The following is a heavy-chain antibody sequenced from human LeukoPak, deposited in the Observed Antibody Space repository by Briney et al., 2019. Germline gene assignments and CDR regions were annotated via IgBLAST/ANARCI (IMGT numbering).Heavy chain of an antibody. CDR2: ISSSSSYI. CDR3: ARDREVRGVIWGTYGMDV. Sequence: GGSLRLSCAASGFTFSSYSMNWVRQAPGKGLEWVSSISSSSSYIYYADSVKGRFTISRDNAKNSLYLQMNSLRAEDTAVYYCARDREVRGVIWGTYGMDVWGQGTTVTVSS. CDR1: GFTFSSYS. V-gene: IGHV3-21*01. D-gene: IGHD3-10*01. J-gene: IGHJ6*02.